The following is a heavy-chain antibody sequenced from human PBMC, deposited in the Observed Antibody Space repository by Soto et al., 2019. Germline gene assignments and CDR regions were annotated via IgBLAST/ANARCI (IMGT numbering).Heavy chain of an antibody. V-gene: IGHV3-48*03. Sequence: PGGSLRLSCAASGFTFSRYEMNWVRQAPGKGLEWVSYISSSGSTIYYADSVKGRFTISRDNAKNSLYLQMNSLRAEDTAVYYCARFSYGDSPYYYYYGMDVWGQGTTVTVSS. CDR2: ISSSGSTI. D-gene: IGHD4-17*01. CDR3: ARFSYGDSPYYYYYGMDV. J-gene: IGHJ6*02. CDR1: GFTFSRYE.